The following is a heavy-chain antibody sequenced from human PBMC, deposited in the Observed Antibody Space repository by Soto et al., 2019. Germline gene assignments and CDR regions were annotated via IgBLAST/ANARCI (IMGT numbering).Heavy chain of an antibody. CDR1: GYTFNTYY. CDR3: ARGGHIAVVTASFDN. CDR2: IHPSGGGT. V-gene: IGHV1-46*02. J-gene: IGHJ4*01. D-gene: IGHD2-21*02. Sequence: QVQLVQSGAEVRKPGASVKVSCRPSGYTFNTYYLHWLRQAPGQALEWMGVIHPSGGGTTYAQKFLGRVTVTSDTSTTPVFMALSSLRSDDTAVYYCARGGHIAVVTASFDNWGHGPLVTVSS.